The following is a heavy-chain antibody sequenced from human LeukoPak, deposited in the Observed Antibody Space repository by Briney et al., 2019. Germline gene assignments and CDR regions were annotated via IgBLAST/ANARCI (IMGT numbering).Heavy chain of an antibody. J-gene: IGHJ3*02. V-gene: IGHV4-30-2*01. CDR3: ARPGGSGPHAFDI. CDR1: GASISSGGYY. CDR2: IFHSGSS. D-gene: IGHD6-19*01. Sequence: SETLSLTCTVSGASISSGGYYWSWIRQPPGKGLEWIGYIFHSGSSYYNPSLKSRVTISVDRSKNQFSLKLSSVTAADTAVYYCARPGGSGPHAFDIWGQGTMVTVSS.